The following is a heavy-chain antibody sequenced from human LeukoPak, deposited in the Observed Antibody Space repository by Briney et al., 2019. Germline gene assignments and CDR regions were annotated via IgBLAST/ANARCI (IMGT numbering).Heavy chain of an antibody. V-gene: IGHV1-18*04. D-gene: IGHD4-17*01. CDR2: ISAYNGNT. Sequence: ASVKVSCKASGYTFTSYGISWVRQAPGQGLEWMGWISAYNGNTNYARKLQGRVTMTTDTSTSTAYMELRSLRSDDTAVYYCARDDYGDYVLNAFDIWGQGTMVTVSS. CDR1: GYTFTSYG. J-gene: IGHJ3*02. CDR3: ARDDYGDYVLNAFDI.